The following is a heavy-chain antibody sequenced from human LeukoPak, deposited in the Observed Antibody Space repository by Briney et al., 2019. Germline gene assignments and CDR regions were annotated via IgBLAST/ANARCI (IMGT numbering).Heavy chain of an antibody. V-gene: IGHV4-34*01. CDR2: TTHSGSY. D-gene: IGHD3-10*01. CDR1: GGSFRGYD. J-gene: IGHJ5*02. Sequence: KTSETLSLTCGVAGGSFRGYDWTWIRQAPGKGLEWIGETTHSGSYNYNPSLKSRVTISVDRSKSQFSLKLTSVTAADTALYYCARAVGYYGSGSSGEEWFDPWGQGTLVTVSS. CDR3: ARAVGYYGSGSSGEEWFDP.